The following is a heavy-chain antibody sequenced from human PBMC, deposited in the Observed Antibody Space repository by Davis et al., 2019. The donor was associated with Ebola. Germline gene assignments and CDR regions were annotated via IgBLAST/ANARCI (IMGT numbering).Heavy chain of an antibody. D-gene: IGHD2-2*02. V-gene: IGHV4-59*01. CDR3: ARSPFGSCSSTSCYTHYYYYYGMDV. Sequence: MPSETLSLTCAVYGGSFSGYYWSWIRQPPGKGLEWIGYIYYSGRTNYNPSLKSRVTISVDTSKNQFSLKLSSVTAADTAVYYCARSPFGSCSSTSCYTHYYYYYGMDVWGQGTTVTVS. CDR2: IYYSGRT. CDR1: GGSFSGYY. J-gene: IGHJ6*02.